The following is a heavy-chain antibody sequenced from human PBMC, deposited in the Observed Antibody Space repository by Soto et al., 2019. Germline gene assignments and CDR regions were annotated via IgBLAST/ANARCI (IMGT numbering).Heavy chain of an antibody. D-gene: IGHD1-26*01. CDR3: AKDAGGSSYFDY. J-gene: IGHJ4*02. V-gene: IGHV3-30*18. CDR2: ISYDGSNE. Sequence: QVQLVESGGGVVQPGRSLRLSCAASGFTFSSYGMHWVRQAPSKGLEWVAVISYDGSNEYYADSVKGRFTISRDNSKNTLYLQMNSLRAEDTAVYYCAKDAGGSSYFDYWGQGTLVTVSS. CDR1: GFTFSSYG.